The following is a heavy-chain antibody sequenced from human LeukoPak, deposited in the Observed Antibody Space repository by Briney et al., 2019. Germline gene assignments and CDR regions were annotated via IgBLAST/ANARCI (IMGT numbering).Heavy chain of an antibody. CDR3: ARDASIVVADLINDY. D-gene: IGHD6-19*01. CDR1: GFSSTSYW. Sequence: GSPRLSCAPSGFSSTSYWMSWVRHAPGEGLGWVSKIKEDVREKSHVDSVKGRFTISRDNAKNSLYLQMNSLRAEDTAVYYCARDASIVVADLINDYWGQGTLVTVSS. V-gene: IGHV3-7*01. J-gene: IGHJ4*02. CDR2: IKEDVREK.